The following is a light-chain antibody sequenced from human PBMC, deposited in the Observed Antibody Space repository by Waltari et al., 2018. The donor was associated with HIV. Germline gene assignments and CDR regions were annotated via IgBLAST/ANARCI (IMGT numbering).Light chain of an antibody. Sequence: DIPMTQSPSSLSASVGDRVTITCRERPSIDTYLTWYQQKPGKAPNLLIYSASSLQGGAPSRFRGRGSGTEFTLTISSLQPEDFAIYYCQQSYRTPWTFGQGTRVDIK. CDR2: SAS. V-gene: IGKV1-39*01. J-gene: IGKJ1*01. CDR3: QQSYRTPWT. CDR1: PSIDTY.